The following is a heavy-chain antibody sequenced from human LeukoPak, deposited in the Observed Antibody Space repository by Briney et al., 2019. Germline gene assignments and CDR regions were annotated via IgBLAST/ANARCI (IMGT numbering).Heavy chain of an antibody. CDR2: ISSSGSAM. CDR1: GFTVSTYA. D-gene: IGHD2-2*01. V-gene: IGHV3-48*02. Sequence: PGGFLRLSCAASGFTVSTYAMSWVRQAPGKGLEWVSFISSSGSAMYYADPVKGRFTISRDNAKKSLYLQMNSLRDEDTAVYYCARNRDIVVVPAAGNYYYGMDVWGQGTTVTVSS. CDR3: ARNRDIVVVPAAGNYYYGMDV. J-gene: IGHJ6*02.